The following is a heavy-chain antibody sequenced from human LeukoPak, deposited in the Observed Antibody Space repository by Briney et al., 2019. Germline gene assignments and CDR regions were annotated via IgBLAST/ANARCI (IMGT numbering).Heavy chain of an antibody. CDR3: ARVGVVGASY. CDR1: GGSISSYY. CDR2: IYYSGST. D-gene: IGHD1-26*01. V-gene: IGHV4-59*08. Sequence: SETLSLTCTVSGGSISSYYWSWIRQPPGKGLEWIGYIYYSGSTNYNPSLKSRVTISVDTSKNQFSLKLSSVTAADTAVYYCARVGVVGASYWGQGTLVTVSS. J-gene: IGHJ4*02.